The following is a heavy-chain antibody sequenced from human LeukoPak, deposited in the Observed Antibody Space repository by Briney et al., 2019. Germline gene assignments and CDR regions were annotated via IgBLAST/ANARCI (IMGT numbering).Heavy chain of an antibody. J-gene: IGHJ4*02. CDR3: ARADIRAIATSGWYGFDY. CDR2: ISAYNGNT. V-gene: IGHV1-18*01. D-gene: IGHD6-19*01. Sequence: ASVKVSCKASGYTFNSYGISWVRQAPGQGLEGMRWISAYNGNTNYAQKVQGRVTMTTDTSPSTAYLELRSLRSDDTAVYYCARADIRAIATSGWYGFDYWGQGTLVTVSS. CDR1: GYTFNSYG.